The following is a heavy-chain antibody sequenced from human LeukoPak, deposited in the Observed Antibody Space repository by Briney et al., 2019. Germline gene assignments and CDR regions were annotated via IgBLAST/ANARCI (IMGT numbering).Heavy chain of an antibody. V-gene: IGHV1-2*02. CDR1: GYTFTGYY. J-gene: IGHJ6*03. CDR3: ARGNKAWELLNYYYYYMDV. D-gene: IGHD1-26*01. CDR2: INPNSGGT. Sequence: ASVKVSCKASGYTFTGYYMHWVRHAPGQGLEWMGWINPNSGGTNYAQKLQGKVTITRDTSISTAYIELSRLRSDETAVYYCARGNKAWELLNYYYYYMDVRGKGNTGTVSS.